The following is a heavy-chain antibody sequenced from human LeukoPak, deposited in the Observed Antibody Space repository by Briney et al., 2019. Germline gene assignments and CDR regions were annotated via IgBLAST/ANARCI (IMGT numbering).Heavy chain of an antibody. D-gene: IGHD3-10*01. CDR2: MNPNSGNT. V-gene: IGHV1-8*01. CDR3: ARGLDYYGSGRHPVLGIVSRDYYYMDV. Sequence: ASVKVSCKASGYTFTSYDLNWVRQATGQGLEWMGWMNPNSGNTGYAQKFQGRVTMTRNTSISTAYMELSSLRSEDTAVYYCARGLDYYGSGRHPVLGIVSRDYYYMDVWGKGTTVTVSS. CDR1: GYTFTSYD. J-gene: IGHJ6*03.